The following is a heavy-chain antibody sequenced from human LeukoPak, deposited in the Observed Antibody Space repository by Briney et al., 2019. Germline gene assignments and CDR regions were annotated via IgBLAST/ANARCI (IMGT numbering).Heavy chain of an antibody. V-gene: IGHV3-43*01. CDR1: GFTFDDYT. D-gene: IGHD3-9*01. CDR2: ISWDGGST. Sequence: PGGSLRLSCAASGFTFDDYTMHWVRQAPGKGLEWVSLISWDGGSTYYADSVKGRFTISRDNSKNSLYLQMNSLRAEDTALYYCAGYDILTGFGYWGQGTLVTVSS. J-gene: IGHJ4*02. CDR3: AGYDILTGFGY.